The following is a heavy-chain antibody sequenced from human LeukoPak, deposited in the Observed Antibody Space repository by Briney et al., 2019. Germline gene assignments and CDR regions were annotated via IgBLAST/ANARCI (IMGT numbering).Heavy chain of an antibody. CDR1: GYPFTGYY. CDR2: VNPRHGGT. J-gene: IGHJ6*03. D-gene: IGHD3-10*01. Sequence: ASVKVSCKASGYPFTGYYVHWVRQAPGHGLEWMGWVNPRHGGTHSAQKFQGRVSMTGDTSITTAYMELSSLTSDDTAVYYCATGAQYGLRGVAYFYYMHVWGTGTTVTVSS. CDR3: ATGAQYGLRGVAYFYYMHV. V-gene: IGHV1-2*02.